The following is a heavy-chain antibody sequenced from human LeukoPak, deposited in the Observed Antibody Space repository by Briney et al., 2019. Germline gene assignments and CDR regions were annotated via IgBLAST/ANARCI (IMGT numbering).Heavy chain of an antibody. J-gene: IGHJ2*01. CDR1: GYTFTGYY. CDR2: INPNTGGT. CDR3: ARGRGTTMVRGVITNYFDL. V-gene: IGHV1-2*02. Sequence: ASVKVSCKASGYTFTGYYMHWVRQAPGQGLEWMGWINPNTGGTNYAQRFPGSVTMTGDTSINTAFMELSRLRSDDTAIYYCARGRGTTMVRGVITNYFDLWGRGSLVTVSS. D-gene: IGHD3-10*01.